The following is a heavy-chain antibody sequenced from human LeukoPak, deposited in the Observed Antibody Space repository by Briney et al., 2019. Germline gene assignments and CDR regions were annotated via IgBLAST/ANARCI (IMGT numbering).Heavy chain of an antibody. CDR1: GGSISSYY. D-gene: IGHD3-16*02. Sequence: SETLSLTCTVSGGSISSYYWSWIRQPPGKGLEWIGYIYYSGSTNYNPSLKSRVTISVDTSKNQFSLKLSPVTAADTAVYYCARGTSYDYIWGSYRYHYFDYWGQGTLVTVSS. V-gene: IGHV4-59*01. J-gene: IGHJ4*02. CDR3: ARGTSYDYIWGSYRYHYFDY. CDR2: IYYSGST.